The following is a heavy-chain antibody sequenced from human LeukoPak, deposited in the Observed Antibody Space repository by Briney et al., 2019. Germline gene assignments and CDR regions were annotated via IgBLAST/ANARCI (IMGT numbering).Heavy chain of an antibody. CDR1: GGSISSDSYY. CDR2: IYYSGST. Sequence: PSETLSLTCTVSGGSISSDSYYWAWICQPPGKGLERIASIYYSGSTYYNPPLKSRVTISVDTSRNQFSLKLSSVTAADTAVYYCASLAVAGLSEGYWGQGTLVIVSS. V-gene: IGHV4-39*01. D-gene: IGHD6-19*01. J-gene: IGHJ4*02. CDR3: ASLAVAGLSEGY.